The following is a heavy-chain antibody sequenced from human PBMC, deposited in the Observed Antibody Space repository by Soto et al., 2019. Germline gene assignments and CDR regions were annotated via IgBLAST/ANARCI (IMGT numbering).Heavy chain of an antibody. CDR3: ARGRTAAAAGDAFDI. D-gene: IGHD6-13*01. V-gene: IGHV1-2*04. CDR1: GYTFTGYY. J-gene: IGHJ3*02. CDR2: INPNSGGT. Sequence: ASVKVSCKASGYTFTGYYMHWVRQAPGQGLEWMGWINPNSGGTNYAQKFQGWVTMTRDTSISTAYMELSRLRSDDTAVYYCARGRTAAAAGDAFDIWGQGTMVTVSS.